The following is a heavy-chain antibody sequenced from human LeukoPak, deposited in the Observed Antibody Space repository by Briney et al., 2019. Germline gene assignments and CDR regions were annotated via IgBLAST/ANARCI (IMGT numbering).Heavy chain of an antibody. CDR2: INHSGST. V-gene: IGHV4-34*01. D-gene: IGHD6-13*01. Sequence: SETLSLTCTVSGGSISSYYWSWIRQPPGKGLEWIGEINHSGSTNYNPSLKSRVTISVDTSKNQFSLKLGSVTAADTAVYYCARGAAGTDFDYWGQGTLVTVSS. CDR3: ARGAAGTDFDY. CDR1: GGSISSYY. J-gene: IGHJ4*02.